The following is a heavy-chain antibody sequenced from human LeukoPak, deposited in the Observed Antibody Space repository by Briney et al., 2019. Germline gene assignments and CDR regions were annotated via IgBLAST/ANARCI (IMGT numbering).Heavy chain of an antibody. CDR3: ARRYSSGWYQRYYFDY. J-gene: IGHJ4*02. CDR1: GGSISTYY. D-gene: IGHD6-19*01. CDR2: IYYSGTT. Sequence: SETLSLTCTVSGGSISTYYWNWIRQPPGKGLEWIGYIYYSGTTNYNPSLKSRVSMSVDTSKNQFSLKLSSVTAADTAVYYCARRYSSGWYQRYYFDYWGQGTLVTVSS. V-gene: IGHV4-59*12.